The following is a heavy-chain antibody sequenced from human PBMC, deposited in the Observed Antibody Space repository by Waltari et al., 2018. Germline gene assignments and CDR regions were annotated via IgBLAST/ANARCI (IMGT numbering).Heavy chain of an antibody. D-gene: IGHD4-4*01. V-gene: IGHV4-34*01. CDR1: GGSFSGYY. Sequence: QVQLQQWGAGLLKPSETLSLTCAVYGGSFSGYYWSWIRQPPGQGLEWIGEINHSGSTNYNPSLKSRVTISVDTSKNQFSLKLSSVTAADTAVYYCARLSKRNYQPYYYYYYYMDVWGKGTTVTVSS. J-gene: IGHJ6*03. CDR2: INHSGST. CDR3: ARLSKRNYQPYYYYYYYMDV.